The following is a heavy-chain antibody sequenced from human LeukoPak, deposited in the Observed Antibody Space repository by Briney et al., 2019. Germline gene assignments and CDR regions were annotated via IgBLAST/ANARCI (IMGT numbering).Heavy chain of an antibody. CDR1: GFTVSSNY. J-gene: IGHJ4*02. CDR2: IYTGGST. V-gene: IGHV3-53*01. CDR3: ARTCSSTSCYPDY. Sequence: GGSLRLSCAASGFTVSSNYMSWVRQAPGKGLEWVSVIYTGGSTYYADSVKGRFTISRDNSKNTLYLQMNSLRAEDTAVYYCARTCSSTSCYPDYWGQGTLVTVSS. D-gene: IGHD2-2*01.